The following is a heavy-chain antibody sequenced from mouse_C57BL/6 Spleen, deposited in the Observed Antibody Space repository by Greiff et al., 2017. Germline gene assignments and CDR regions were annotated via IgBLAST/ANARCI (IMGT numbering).Heavy chain of an antibody. CDR1: GYTFTDYY. CDR2: INPNNGGT. V-gene: IGHV1-26*01. CDR3: ARSGFITTVVPDY. D-gene: IGHD1-1*01. J-gene: IGHJ2*01. Sequence: VQLKQSGPELVKPGASVKISCKASGYTFTDYYMNWVKQSHGKSLEWIGDINPNNGGTSYNQKFKGKATLTVDKSSSTAYMELRSLTSEDSAVYYCARSGFITTVVPDYWGQGTTLTVSS.